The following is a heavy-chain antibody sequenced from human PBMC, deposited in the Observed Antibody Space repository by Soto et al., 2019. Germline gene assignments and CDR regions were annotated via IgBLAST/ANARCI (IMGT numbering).Heavy chain of an antibody. J-gene: IGHJ4*02. D-gene: IGHD2-21*02. CDR1: GFILGDHH. Sequence: GGSLRLSCAASGFILGDHHMDWVRQAPGKGLEWVGRIRKKANGGTTVYAASVKDRFTISRDDSKNSIYLQMNTLNTEDTAMYYCASLSLYPATVNWGQGTLVTVSS. V-gene: IGHV3-72*01. CDR3: ASLSLYPATVN. CDR2: IRKKANGGTT.